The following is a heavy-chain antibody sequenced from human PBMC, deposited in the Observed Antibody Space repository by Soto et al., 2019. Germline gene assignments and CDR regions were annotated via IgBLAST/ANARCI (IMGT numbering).Heavy chain of an antibody. J-gene: IGHJ5*02. D-gene: IGHD1-26*01. CDR2: IWYDGSNK. CDR3: ARELWSGSYLKGWFDP. V-gene: IGHV3-33*01. CDR1: GFTFSSYG. Sequence: GGSLRLSCAASGFTFSSYGMHWVRQAPGKGLEWVAVIWYDGSNKYYADSVKGRFTISRDNSKNTLYLQMNSLRAEDTAVYYCARELWSGSYLKGWFDPWGQGTLVTVSS.